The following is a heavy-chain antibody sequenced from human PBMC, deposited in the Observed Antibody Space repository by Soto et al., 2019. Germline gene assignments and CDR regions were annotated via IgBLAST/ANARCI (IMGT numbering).Heavy chain of an antibody. CDR3: ARGSEAAGFVDY. Sequence: GGSLRLSCAASGFTFSSYSMNWVRQAPGKGLEWVSSISSSSSYIYYADSVKGRFTISRDNAKNSLYLQMNSLRAEDTAVYYCARGSEAAGFVDYWGQGTLVTVSS. CDR1: GFTFSSYS. J-gene: IGHJ4*02. V-gene: IGHV3-21*01. D-gene: IGHD6-13*01. CDR2: ISSSSSYI.